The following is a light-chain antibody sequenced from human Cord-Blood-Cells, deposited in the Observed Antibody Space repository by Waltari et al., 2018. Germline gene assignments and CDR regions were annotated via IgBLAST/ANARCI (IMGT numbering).Light chain of an antibody. Sequence: EIVLTQSPATPSLSPGERATLSCRASQSVSSYLAWYQQKPGQAPRLLIYDASNRASGIPARFSGSGSGTDFTLTISSLEPEDFAVYYCQQRSNWPPFGGGTKVEIK. J-gene: IGKJ4*01. CDR2: DAS. CDR1: QSVSSY. V-gene: IGKV3-11*01. CDR3: QQRSNWPP.